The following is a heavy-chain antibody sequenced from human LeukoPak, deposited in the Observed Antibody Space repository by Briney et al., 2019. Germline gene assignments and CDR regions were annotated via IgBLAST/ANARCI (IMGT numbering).Heavy chain of an antibody. Sequence: SETLSLTCTVSGGSISSYYWSWIRQPPGKGLEWIGYIYYRGSTNYNPSLKSRVTISVDTSKNQFSLKLSSVTAADTAVYYCARGYRTFDYWGQGTLVTVSS. V-gene: IGHV4-59*01. CDR2: IYYRGST. J-gene: IGHJ4*02. CDR1: GGSISSYY. D-gene: IGHD5-12*01. CDR3: ARGYRTFDY.